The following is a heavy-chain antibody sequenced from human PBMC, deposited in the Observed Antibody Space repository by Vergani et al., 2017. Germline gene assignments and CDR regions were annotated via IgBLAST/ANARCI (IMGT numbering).Heavy chain of an antibody. J-gene: IGHJ6*02. V-gene: IGHV3-66*02. Sequence: EVQLVESGGGLVQPGGSLRLSCAASGFTVSSNYMSWVRQATGKGLEWVSVIYSGGSTYYADSVKGRFTLSRDNSKKNLYLQMYSLRAKDTAVYYCAREEGRVYGFGYYYYGMDVWGQGTTVTVSS. CDR2: IYSGGST. CDR1: GFTVSSNY. CDR3: AREEGRVYGFGYYYYGMDV. D-gene: IGHD3-10*01.